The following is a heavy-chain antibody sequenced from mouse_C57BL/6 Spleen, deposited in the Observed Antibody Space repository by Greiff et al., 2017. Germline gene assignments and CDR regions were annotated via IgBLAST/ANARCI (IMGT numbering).Heavy chain of an antibody. CDR2: IYPGDGDT. Sequence: QVHVKQSGPELVKPGASVKISCKASGYAFRSSWMNWVKQRPGQGLEWIGRIYPGDGDTNYNGKFKGKATLTADKSSSTAYMQLSSLTSEDSAVYFCARARAGRYFDVWGTGTTVTVSS. CDR3: ARARAGRYFDV. CDR1: GYAFRSSW. V-gene: IGHV1-82*01. J-gene: IGHJ1*03. D-gene: IGHD3-1*01.